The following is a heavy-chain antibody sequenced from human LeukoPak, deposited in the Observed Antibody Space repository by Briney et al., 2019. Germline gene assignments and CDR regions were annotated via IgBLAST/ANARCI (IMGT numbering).Heavy chain of an antibody. CDR1: GFTFSNAW. V-gene: IGHV3-15*01. CDR2: IKSKTDGGTT. CDR3: TTDQLWLLVDY. J-gene: IGHJ4*02. Sequence: GGSLRLTRAASGFTFSNAWMSWVRQAPGKGLEWVGRIKSKTDGGTTDYAAPVKGRFTISRDDSKNTLYLQMNSLKTEDTAVYYCTTDQLWLLVDYWGQGTLVTVSS. D-gene: IGHD5-18*01.